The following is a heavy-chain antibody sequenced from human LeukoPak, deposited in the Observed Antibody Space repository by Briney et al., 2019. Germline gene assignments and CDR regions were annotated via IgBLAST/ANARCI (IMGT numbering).Heavy chain of an antibody. CDR1: GFTFSSYW. D-gene: IGHD3-10*01. CDR2: IKQDGSEK. J-gene: IGHJ4*02. Sequence: GGSLRLSCAASGFTFSSYWMSWVRQAPGKGLEWVANIKQDGSEKYYVDSVKGRFTISRDNAKNSLYLQMNSLRAEDTAVYYCARGSLTYYYGSGSYLPEFWGQGTLVTVSS. CDR3: ARGSLTYYYGSGSYLPEF. V-gene: IGHV3-7*04.